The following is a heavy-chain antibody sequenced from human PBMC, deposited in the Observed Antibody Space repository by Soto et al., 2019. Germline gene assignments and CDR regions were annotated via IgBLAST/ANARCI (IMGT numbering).Heavy chain of an antibody. Sequence: ASVKVSCKASGYTFTGYYMHWVRQAPGQGLEWMGWINPNSGGTNYAQKFQGRVTMTRDTSISTAYMELSRLRSDDAAVYYCARGSSGWYAQIYYYYGMDVWGQGTTVTVSS. CDR1: GYTFTGYY. V-gene: IGHV1-2*02. J-gene: IGHJ6*02. CDR3: ARGSSGWYAQIYYYYGMDV. D-gene: IGHD6-19*01. CDR2: INPNSGGT.